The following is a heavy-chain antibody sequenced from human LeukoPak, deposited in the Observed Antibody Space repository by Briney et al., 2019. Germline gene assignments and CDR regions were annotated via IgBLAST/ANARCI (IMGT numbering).Heavy chain of an antibody. CDR3: ARGPHGYSGYDALDY. D-gene: IGHD5-12*01. CDR2: IIPIFGTA. J-gene: IGHJ4*02. V-gene: IGHV1-69*13. Sequence: ASVKVPCKASGGTFSSYAISWVRQAPGQGLEWMGGIIPIFGTANYAQKFQGRVTITADESTSTAYMELSSLRSEDTAVYYCARGPHGYSGYDALDYWGQGTLVTVSS. CDR1: GGTFSSYA.